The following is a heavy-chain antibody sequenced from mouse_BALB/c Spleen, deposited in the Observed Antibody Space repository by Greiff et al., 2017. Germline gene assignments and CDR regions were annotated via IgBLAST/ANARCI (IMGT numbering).Heavy chain of an antibody. J-gene: IGHJ2*01. D-gene: IGHD3-2*01. CDR1: GFTFTDYY. Sequence: EVQGVESGGGLVQPGGSLRLSCATSGFTFTDYYMSWVRQPPGKALEWLGFIRNKANGYTTEYSASVKGRFTISRDNSQSILYLQMNTLRAEDSATYYCARTARARYFDYWGQGTTLTVSS. CDR3: ARTARARYFDY. V-gene: IGHV7-3*02. CDR2: IRNKANGYTT.